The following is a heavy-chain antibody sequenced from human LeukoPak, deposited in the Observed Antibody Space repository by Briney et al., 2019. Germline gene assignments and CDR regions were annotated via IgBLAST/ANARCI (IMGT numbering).Heavy chain of an antibody. J-gene: IGHJ4*02. CDR1: GGSISSYY. CDR2: IYYSGST. CDR3: ARVTSGSRWYYFDY. D-gene: IGHD6-13*01. V-gene: IGHV4-59*01. Sequence: SETLSLTCTVSGGSISSYYWSWIRQPPGKGLEWIGYIYYSGSTNYNPSLKSRVTISVDTSKNQFSLKLSSVTAADTAVYYCARVTSGSRWYYFDYWGQGTLVTVSS.